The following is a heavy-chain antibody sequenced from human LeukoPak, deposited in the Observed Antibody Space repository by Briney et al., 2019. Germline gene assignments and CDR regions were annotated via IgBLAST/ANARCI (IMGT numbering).Heavy chain of an antibody. CDR2: INHSGST. D-gene: IGHD4-23*01. Sequence: SETLSLTCAVYGGSFSGYYWSWIRQPPGKGLEWIGEINHSGSTNYNPSLKSRVTISVDTSKNQFSLRLSSVTAADTAVYYCARGPNYGGDSKDFDYWGQGTLVTVSS. CDR1: GGSFSGYY. J-gene: IGHJ4*02. CDR3: ARGPNYGGDSKDFDY. V-gene: IGHV4-34*01.